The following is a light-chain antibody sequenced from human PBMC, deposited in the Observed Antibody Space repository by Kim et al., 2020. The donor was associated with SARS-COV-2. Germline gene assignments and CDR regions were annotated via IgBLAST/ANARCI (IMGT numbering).Light chain of an antibody. CDR3: QQYYNWPRT. CDR1: LRLSTN. CDR2: GAS. Sequence: VSPGERATLSCRASLRLSTNLAWYQQKPGQSPRLLIYGASTRATGVPDRFSGGGSGTEFTLTISGLQSEDFAVYYCQQYYNWPRTFGQGTKVDIK. V-gene: IGKV3-15*01. J-gene: IGKJ1*01.